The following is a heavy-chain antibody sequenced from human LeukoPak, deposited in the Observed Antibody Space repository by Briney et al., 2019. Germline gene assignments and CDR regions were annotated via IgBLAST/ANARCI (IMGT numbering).Heavy chain of an antibody. J-gene: IGHJ4*02. CDR2: KSYDGSNK. CDR1: GFTFSSYG. V-gene: IGHV3-30*18. D-gene: IGHD1-26*01. CDR3: AKERVGALLDY. Sequence: GGSLRLSCAASGFTFSSYGMHWVRQAPGKGLEWVAVKSYDGSNKYYADSVKGRFTISRDNSKNTLYLQMNSLRAEDTAVYYCAKERVGALLDYWGQGTLVTVSS.